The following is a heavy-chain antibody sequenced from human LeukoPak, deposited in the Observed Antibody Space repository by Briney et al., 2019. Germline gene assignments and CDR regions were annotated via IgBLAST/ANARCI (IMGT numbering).Heavy chain of an antibody. Sequence: GGSLRLSCAASGFTFSSYAMHWVRQAPGKGLEWVAVISYDGSNKYYADSVKGRFTISRDNSKNTLYLQMNSLRAEDTAVYYCARDRSRYCSSTSCYTFFIWGQGTLVTVSS. J-gene: IGHJ4*02. CDR3: ARDRSRYCSSTSCYTFFI. CDR2: ISYDGSNK. D-gene: IGHD2-2*02. V-gene: IGHV3-30-3*01. CDR1: GFTFSSYA.